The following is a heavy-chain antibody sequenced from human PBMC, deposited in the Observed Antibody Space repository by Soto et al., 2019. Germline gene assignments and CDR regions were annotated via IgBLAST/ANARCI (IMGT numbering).Heavy chain of an antibody. D-gene: IGHD1-26*01. J-gene: IGHJ6*02. V-gene: IGHV1-18*01. Sequence: ASVKVSCKASGYTFTSYGISWVRQAPGQGLEWMGWISAYNGNTNYAQKLQGRVTMTTDTSTSTAYMELRSLRSDDTAVYYCARDRLKAGSYYYYGMDVWGQGTTVTVSS. CDR2: ISAYNGNT. CDR1: GYTFTSYG. CDR3: ARDRLKAGSYYYYGMDV.